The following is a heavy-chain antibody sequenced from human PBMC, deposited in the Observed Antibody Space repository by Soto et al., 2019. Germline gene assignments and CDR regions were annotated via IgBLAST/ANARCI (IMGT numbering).Heavy chain of an antibody. V-gene: IGHV1-18*01. D-gene: IGHD2-2*01. Sequence: ASVKVSCKASGYSFTSYGISWVRQAPGQGLEWMGWISAYNGNTNYAQKLQGRVTMTTDTSTSTAYMELRSLRSDDTAVYYCARAVYCSSTSCLGRFDYWGQGTLVTSPQ. CDR2: ISAYNGNT. CDR3: ARAVYCSSTSCLGRFDY. CDR1: GYSFTSYG. J-gene: IGHJ4*02.